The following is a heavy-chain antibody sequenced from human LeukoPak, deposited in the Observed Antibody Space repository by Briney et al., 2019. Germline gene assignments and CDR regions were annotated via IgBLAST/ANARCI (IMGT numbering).Heavy chain of an antibody. V-gene: IGHV1-18*01. D-gene: IGHD3-10*01. J-gene: IGHJ4*02. CDR1: GYTLTSYG. Sequence: ASVKVSCKASGYTLTSYGISWVRQAPGQGLEWMGWISAYNGNTNYAQKLQGRVTMTTDTSTSTAYMELRSLRSDDTAVYYCAGGYSGGGPSDYWGQGTLVTVSS. CDR2: ISAYNGNT. CDR3: AGGYSGGGPSDY.